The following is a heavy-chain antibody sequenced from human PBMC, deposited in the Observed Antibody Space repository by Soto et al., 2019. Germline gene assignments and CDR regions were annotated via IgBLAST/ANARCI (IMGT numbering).Heavy chain of an antibody. J-gene: IGHJ6*02. V-gene: IGHV5-10-1*01. CDR2: IDPSDSYT. D-gene: IGHD3-10*01. CDR1: GYIFTSYW. Sequence: PGESLKISCKGSGYIFTSYWISWVRQMPGKGLEWMGRIDPSDSYTNYSPSFQGHVTISADKSISAAYLQWSSLKASDTAMYYCARSLYGSGGSNYYYYYGMDVWGQGTTVTVSS. CDR3: ARSLYGSGGSNYYYYYGMDV.